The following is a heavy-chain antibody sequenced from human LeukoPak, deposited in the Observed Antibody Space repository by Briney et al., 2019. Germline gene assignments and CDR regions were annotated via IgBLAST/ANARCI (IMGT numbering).Heavy chain of an antibody. CDR3: ARSCGSHCPSRQEFDY. CDR2: INPSDSDT. J-gene: IGHJ4*02. CDR1: GYTFTSYW. V-gene: IGHV5-51*01. D-gene: IGHD2-21*01. Sequence: GESLKISCKGSGYTFTSYWIGWVRQRPGKGLEWIGIINPSDSDTRYSPSFQGQVTMSADKSITTAYLQWTSLKASDTAMYYCARSCGSHCPSRQEFDYWGQGTLVAVSS.